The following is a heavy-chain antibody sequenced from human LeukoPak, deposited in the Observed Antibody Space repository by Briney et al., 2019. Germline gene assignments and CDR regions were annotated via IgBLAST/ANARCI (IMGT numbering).Heavy chain of an antibody. CDR3: AREDCSSTSCYLGS. CDR1: GFTFSTYA. Sequence: GGSLRLSCAASGFTFSTYAMSWVRQAPGKGVEWVAVISYDGYNKYYADSVKGGFTISRDNSKNTLYLQMNSQRAEHTAVYYCAREDCSSTSCYLGSWGQGTLVTVSS. D-gene: IGHD2-2*01. CDR2: ISYDGYNK. J-gene: IGHJ5*02. V-gene: IGHV3-30*01.